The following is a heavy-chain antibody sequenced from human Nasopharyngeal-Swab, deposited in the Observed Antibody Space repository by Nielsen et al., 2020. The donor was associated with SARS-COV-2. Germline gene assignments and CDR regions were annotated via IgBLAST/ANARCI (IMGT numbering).Heavy chain of an antibody. J-gene: IGHJ5*02. D-gene: IGHD2-15*01. V-gene: IGHV1-8*01. CDR2: MNTNSGNT. CDR1: GYTFTSYD. Sequence: ASVKVSCKASGYTFTSYDINWVRQATGQGLEWMGWMNTNSGNTGYAQKFQGRVTMTRNTSISTAYMELSSLRSEDTAVYYCAAQPLVVAATGGFDPWGQGTLVTVSS. CDR3: AAQPLVVAATGGFDP.